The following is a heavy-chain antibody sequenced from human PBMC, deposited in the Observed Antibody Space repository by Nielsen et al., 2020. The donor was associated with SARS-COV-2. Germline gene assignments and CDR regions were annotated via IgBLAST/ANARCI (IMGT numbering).Heavy chain of an antibody. D-gene: IGHD2-2*01. CDR1: GYSFTSYW. Sequence: KVSCKGSGYSFTSYWIGWVRQMPGKGLEWMGIIYPGDSDTRYSPSFQGQVTISADKSISTAYLQWSSLKASDTAMYYCARGGYCSSTNCYVYWYFDLWGRGTLVTVSS. J-gene: IGHJ2*01. CDR3: ARGGYCSSTNCYVYWYFDL. V-gene: IGHV5-51*01. CDR2: IYPGDSDT.